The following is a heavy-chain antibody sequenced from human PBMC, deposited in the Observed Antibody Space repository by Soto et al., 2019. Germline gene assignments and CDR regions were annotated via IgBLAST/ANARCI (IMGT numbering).Heavy chain of an antibody. J-gene: IGHJ4*02. V-gene: IGHV3-48*01. CDR2: ISSSSSTI. D-gene: IGHD3-3*01. CDR3: ARDDFWSGYSTFDY. CDR1: GFTFSSYS. Sequence: GSLRLSCAASGFTFSSYSMNWVRQAPGKGLEWVSYISSSSSTIYYADSVKGRFTISRDNAKNSLYLQMNSLRAEDTAVYYCARDDFWSGYSTFDYWGQGTLVTVSS.